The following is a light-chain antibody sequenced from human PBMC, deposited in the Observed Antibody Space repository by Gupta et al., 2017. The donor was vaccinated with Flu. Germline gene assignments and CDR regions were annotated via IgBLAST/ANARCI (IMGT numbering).Light chain of an antibody. CDR2: TSS. CDR1: QRISTN. Sequence: PSSLSASVGDSVTISCRASQRISTNLCWYQQKPGKAPKLLLSTSSNLQSGVPSTFSGSGSAADFTLSILSLQPEDIATYYCHQTDSSPWTFGQGTKVEI. V-gene: IGKV1-39*01. CDR3: HQTDSSPWT. J-gene: IGKJ1*01.